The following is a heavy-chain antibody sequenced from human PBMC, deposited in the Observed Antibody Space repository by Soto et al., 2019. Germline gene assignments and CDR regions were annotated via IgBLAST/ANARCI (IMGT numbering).Heavy chain of an antibody. CDR2: ISAYNGNT. Sequence: ASVKVSCKASGYTFTSYGISWVRQAPGQGLEWMGWISAYNGNTNYAQKLQGRVTMTTDTSTSTAYMELRSLRSDDTAVYYCARGDYDILTGFATSYADYWGQGTLVTVSS. CDR3: ARGDYDILTGFATSYADY. D-gene: IGHD3-9*01. V-gene: IGHV1-18*01. J-gene: IGHJ4*02. CDR1: GYTFTSYG.